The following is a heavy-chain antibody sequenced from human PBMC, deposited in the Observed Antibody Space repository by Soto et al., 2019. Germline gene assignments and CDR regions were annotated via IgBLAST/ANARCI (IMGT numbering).Heavy chain of an antibody. J-gene: IGHJ4*02. V-gene: IGHV4-31*01. D-gene: IGHD5-12*01. CDR2: IDYSSST. Sequence: QVQLKESGPGLVKPSQTLSLTCTVSGGSIDSSHFWSWIRQQPGKGLEWIGYIDYSSSTYYNPSLKSPVIISSATSANPFSLRLSSVTAAETVVFFCARGWRDGYTGLYYFDHWGQGTLVTVSS. CDR3: ARGWRDGYTGLYYFDH. CDR1: GGSIDSSHF.